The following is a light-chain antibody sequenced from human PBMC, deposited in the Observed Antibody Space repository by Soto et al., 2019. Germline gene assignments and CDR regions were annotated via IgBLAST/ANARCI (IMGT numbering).Light chain of an antibody. CDR3: QQFVSSSYT. V-gene: IGKV3-20*01. CDR2: GAS. Sequence: EIVLTQSPGTLSLSPGERATLSCGASQSVSRNFLAWYQQKPGQAPRLLIYGASNRATGIPDRFSGSGSGTDFTLTISRLEPEVFAVYYCQQFVSSSYTFGQVTKLDIK. J-gene: IGKJ2*01. CDR1: QSVSRNF.